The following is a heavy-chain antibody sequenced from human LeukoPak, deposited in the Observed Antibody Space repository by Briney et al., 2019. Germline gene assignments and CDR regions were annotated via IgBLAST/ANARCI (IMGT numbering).Heavy chain of an antibody. CDR1: GFTFSKYN. D-gene: IGHD2-21*02. CDR3: ARVAYCAGDCHHMDS. J-gene: IGHJ4*02. CDR2: ISSSSSYI. V-gene: IGHV3-21*01. Sequence: GGSLRLSCAASGFTFSKYNMNWVGQAPGKGLEWVSSISSSSSYIYYADSVKGRFTISRDNAKNSLYLQMNSLRAEDTAVYYCARVAYCAGDCHHMDSWGQGTLVTVSS.